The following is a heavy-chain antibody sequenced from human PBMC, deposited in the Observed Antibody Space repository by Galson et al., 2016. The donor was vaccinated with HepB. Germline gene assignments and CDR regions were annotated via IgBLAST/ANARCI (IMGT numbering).Heavy chain of an antibody. Sequence: SLRLSCAASGFTFSTYNMNWVRLDPGKGLEWVSYISSASDTIHYAGSVRCRFTVSRDNAKNSLYLQMNGLRAEDTAVYYCARVQFSSGSYWLFDLWGRGTLVTVSS. J-gene: IGHJ2*01. CDR2: ISSASDTI. CDR1: GFTFSTYN. D-gene: IGHD5-18*01. CDR3: ARVQFSSGSYWLFDL. V-gene: IGHV3-48*01.